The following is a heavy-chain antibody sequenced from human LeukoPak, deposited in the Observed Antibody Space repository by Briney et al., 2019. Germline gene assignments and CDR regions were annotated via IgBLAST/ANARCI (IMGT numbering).Heavy chain of an antibody. CDR2: IYNDGSA. D-gene: IGHD1-14*01. J-gene: IGHJ3*02. CDR3: AIRGGPGSFEAFDI. CDR1: DFIVRRNY. V-gene: IGHV3-53*01. Sequence: GGPLRLSCAASDFIVRRNYMTWVRKAPGKGLEWVSVIYNDGSAYYADSVRGRFTISRDTSKNTVYLQMNSLRAEDSAVYYCAIRGGPGSFEAFDIWGQGKMVTVSS.